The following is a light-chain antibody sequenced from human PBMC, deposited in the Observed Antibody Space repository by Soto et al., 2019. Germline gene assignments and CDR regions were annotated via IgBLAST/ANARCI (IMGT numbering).Light chain of an antibody. V-gene: IGKV1D-16*01. CDR2: AAS. J-gene: IGKJ1*01. Sequence: IQMTQSPSSVSASVGDRVTITCRASQGLSSYLAWYQQKPGKAPKLLIYAASSLQSGVPSRFSGSGSGTDFTLTISSMQTEDFATYYCKKYNSYYRPVGQGTKGDIK. CDR1: QGLSSY. CDR3: KKYNSYYRP.